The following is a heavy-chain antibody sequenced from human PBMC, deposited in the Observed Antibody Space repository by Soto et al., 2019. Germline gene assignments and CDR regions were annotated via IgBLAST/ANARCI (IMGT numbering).Heavy chain of an antibody. J-gene: IGHJ3*02. CDR1: GGSISSSSYY. V-gene: IGHV4-39*07. CDR3: ARVKPYEGPIDAFDI. D-gene: IGHD3-16*01. CDR2: IYYSGST. Sequence: SETLSLTCTVSGGSISSSSYYWGWIRQPPGKGLEWIGSIYYSGSTNYNPSLKSRVTISVNTSKNQFSLKLTSVTAADTAVYYCARVKPYEGPIDAFDIWGQGTMVTVSS.